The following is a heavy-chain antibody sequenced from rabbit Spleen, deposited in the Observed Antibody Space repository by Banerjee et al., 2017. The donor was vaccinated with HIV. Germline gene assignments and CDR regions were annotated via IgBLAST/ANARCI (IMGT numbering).Heavy chain of an antibody. D-gene: IGHD8-1*01. CDR1: GFSFSNSYD. CDR3: ARDTGSSFSSYGMDL. Sequence: QEQLVESGGGLVKPGASLTLTCTASGFSFSNSYDMCWVRQAPGKGLEWIVCIESGSSGFSYFASWAKGRFTISKTSSTTVTLQMTSLTAADTATYFCARDTGSSFSSYGMDLWGPGTLVTVS. CDR2: IESGSSGFS. V-gene: IGHV1S45*01. J-gene: IGHJ6*01.